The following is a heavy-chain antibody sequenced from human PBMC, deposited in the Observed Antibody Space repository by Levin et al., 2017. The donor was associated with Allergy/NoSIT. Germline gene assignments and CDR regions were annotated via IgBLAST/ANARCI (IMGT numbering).Heavy chain of an antibody. D-gene: IGHD4-17*01. CDR3: AVFSFRYGTFDI. V-gene: IGHV4-34*01. CDR1: GASFSGYY. CDR2: ISHREST. J-gene: IGHJ3*02. Sequence: MTSETLSLTCAVYGASFSGYYWSWIRQPPGRGLEWIGEISHRESTTYNPSLKSRVTISLDTSGNQYSLRLDSVPAADTAIYYCAVFSFRYGTFDIWGQGTMVTVSS.